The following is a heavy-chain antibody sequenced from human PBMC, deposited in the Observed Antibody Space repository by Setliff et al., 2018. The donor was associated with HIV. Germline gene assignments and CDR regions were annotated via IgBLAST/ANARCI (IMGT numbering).Heavy chain of an antibody. D-gene: IGHD3-22*01. J-gene: IGHJ4*02. CDR3: ARLTTTYYYDSSAYYHPV. CDR2: IYHSGST. V-gene: IGHV4-4*02. Sequence: SETLSLTCAVSGGPISSDNWWTWVRQAPGKGLEWIGEIYHSGSTNYNPSLKSRVTISVDTSKNQFSLKLSSVTAADTAVFYCARLTTTYYYDSSAYYHPVWGQGTLVTVSS. CDR1: GGPISSDNW.